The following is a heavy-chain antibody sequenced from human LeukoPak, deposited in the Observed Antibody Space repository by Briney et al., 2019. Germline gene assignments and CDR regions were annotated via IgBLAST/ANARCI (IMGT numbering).Heavy chain of an antibody. J-gene: IGHJ6*02. CDR1: GGSISSGGYY. CDR2: IYYSGST. V-gene: IGHV4-31*03. Sequence: SETLSLTCTVSGGSISSGGYYWSWIRQHPGKGLEWIGYIYYSGSTYYNPSLKSRVTISVDTSKNQFSLELSSVTAADTAVYYCASAVRRYYYGMDVWGQGTTVTVSS. CDR3: ASAVRRYYYGMDV.